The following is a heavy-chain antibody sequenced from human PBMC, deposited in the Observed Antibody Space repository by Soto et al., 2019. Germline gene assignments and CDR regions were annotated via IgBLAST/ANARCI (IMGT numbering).Heavy chain of an antibody. J-gene: IGHJ6*02. CDR1: GGSISSGGYY. V-gene: IGHV4-31*03. CDR2: IYYSGST. Sequence: PSETLSLTCTVSGGSISSGGYYWSWIRQHPGKGLEWIGYIYYSGSTYYNPSLKSRVTISVDTSKNQFSLKLSSVTAADTAVYHCARTLHCSSTSCYRRAHYYYGMDVWGQGTTVTVSS. CDR3: ARTLHCSSTSCYRRAHYYYGMDV. D-gene: IGHD2-2*02.